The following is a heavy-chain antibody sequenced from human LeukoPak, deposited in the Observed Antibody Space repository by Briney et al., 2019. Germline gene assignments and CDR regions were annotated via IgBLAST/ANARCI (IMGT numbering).Heavy chain of an antibody. CDR2: INSDGSST. J-gene: IGHJ3*02. Sequence: RGSLRLSCAASGFTFSSYWMHWVRQTPGKGLVWVSRINSDGSSTSYADSVKGRFTISRDNAKNTLYLQMNSLRAEDTAVYYCARAGYFALEDAFDIWGQGTMVTVSS. V-gene: IGHV3-74*01. CDR3: ARAGYFALEDAFDI. D-gene: IGHD3-9*01. CDR1: GFTFSSYW.